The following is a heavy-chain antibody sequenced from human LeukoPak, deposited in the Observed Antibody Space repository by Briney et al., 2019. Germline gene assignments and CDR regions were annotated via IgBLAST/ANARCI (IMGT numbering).Heavy chain of an antibody. J-gene: IGHJ4*02. CDR3: AKDRLGGNTPFDY. CDR1: GFTFSSYA. D-gene: IGHD4-23*01. V-gene: IGHV3-23*01. CDR2: ISGSGGST. Sequence: PGGSPRLSCAASGFTFSSYAMSWVRQAPGKGLEWVSAISGSGGSTYYADSVKGRFTISRDNSKNTLYLQMNSLRAEDTAVYYCAKDRLGGNTPFDYWGQGTLVTVSS.